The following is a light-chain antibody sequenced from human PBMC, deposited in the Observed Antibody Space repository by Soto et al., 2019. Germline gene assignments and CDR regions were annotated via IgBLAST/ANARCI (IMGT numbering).Light chain of an antibody. CDR2: WAS. CDR1: TSVMNDSNRKNF. V-gene: IGKV4-1*01. Sequence: DIVVTQSPASLAVSLGARATINCRSSTSVMNDSNRKNFLAWYQQKPGQPPKLLFYWASTREIGVPARFSGSVSRADFTITISGLQCEYVGVYYCEQYYSIPCHFGPGTKVDSK. CDR3: EQYYSIPCH. J-gene: IGKJ2*01.